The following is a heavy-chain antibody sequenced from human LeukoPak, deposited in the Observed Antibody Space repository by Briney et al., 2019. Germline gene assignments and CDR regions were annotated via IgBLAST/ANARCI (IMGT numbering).Heavy chain of an antibody. Sequence: ASVKVSCKGSGYTFTKYAISWVRQAPGQGLEYMGWIDTNTGNPTYAQGFTGRFVFSLDTSVSTAYLQISSLKAEDTAVYYCARDLRGDAFDIWGQGTMVTVSS. CDR1: GYTFTKYA. D-gene: IGHD5/OR15-5a*01. V-gene: IGHV7-4-1*02. CDR2: IDTNTGNP. CDR3: ARDLRGDAFDI. J-gene: IGHJ3*02.